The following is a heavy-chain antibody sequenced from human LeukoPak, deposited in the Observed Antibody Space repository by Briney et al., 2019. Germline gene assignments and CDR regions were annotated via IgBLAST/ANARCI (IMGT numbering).Heavy chain of an antibody. CDR2: IIPIFGTA. D-gene: IGHD3-10*01. CDR1: GGTFSSYA. V-gene: IGHV1-69*01. J-gene: IGHJ4*02. Sequence: PVKVSCKASGGTFSSYAISWVRQAPGQGLEWMGGIIPIFGTANYAQKFQGRVTITADESTSTAYMELSSLRSEDTAVYYCARAEYYYGSGSPFDYWGQGTLVTVSS. CDR3: ARAEYYYGSGSPFDY.